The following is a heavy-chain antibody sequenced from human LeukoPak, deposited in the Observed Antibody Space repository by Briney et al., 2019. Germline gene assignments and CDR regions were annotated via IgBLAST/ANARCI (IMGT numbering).Heavy chain of an antibody. V-gene: IGHV3-23*01. Sequence: GGSLRLSCAASGFTFSSYAMSWVRQAPGEGLEWVSTISINVDRTFYADSVKGRFTISRDNSKNTLYLQMNSLRAEDTAVYYCATHYYDSSGYYRIDAFDIWGQGTMVTVSS. CDR1: GFTFSSYA. CDR2: ISINVDRT. J-gene: IGHJ3*02. CDR3: ATHYYDSSGYYRIDAFDI. D-gene: IGHD3-22*01.